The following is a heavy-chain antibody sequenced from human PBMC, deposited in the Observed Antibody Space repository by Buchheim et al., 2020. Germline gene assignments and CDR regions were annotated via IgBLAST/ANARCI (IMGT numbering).Heavy chain of an antibody. Sequence: QVQLVESGGGVVQPGRPLRLSCAASGFTFSSYAMHWVRQAPGKGLEWVAVISYDGSNKYYADSVKGRFTISRDNSKTTLYLPMNSLRAEDTAVYYCARGPQSRGYSGYDLVYYGMDVWGQGTT. CDR2: ISYDGSNK. V-gene: IGHV3-30-3*01. D-gene: IGHD5-12*01. J-gene: IGHJ6*02. CDR3: ARGPQSRGYSGYDLVYYGMDV. CDR1: GFTFSSYA.